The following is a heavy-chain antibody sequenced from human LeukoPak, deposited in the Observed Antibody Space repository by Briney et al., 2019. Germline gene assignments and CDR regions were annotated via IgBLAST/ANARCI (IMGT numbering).Heavy chain of an antibody. CDR2: IYRGGST. J-gene: IGHJ4*02. CDR3: AGEPLRWNDY. Sequence: PGGSLRLACAASGFTVSSNYMSWVRQAPGKGLEWVSVIYRGGSTYYAESVKGRFTISRDHSKNSLYLQMNRLRVEDTAVYYCAGEPLRWNDYWGQGTMVTVSS. D-gene: IGHD4-23*01. V-gene: IGHV3-66*02. CDR1: GFTVSSNY.